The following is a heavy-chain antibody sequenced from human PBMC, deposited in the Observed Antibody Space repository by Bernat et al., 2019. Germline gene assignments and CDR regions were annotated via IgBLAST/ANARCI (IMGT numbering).Heavy chain of an antibody. V-gene: IGHV3-30-3*01. CDR3: ARDGQLLYLGEKLDAFDI. CDR1: GFTFSSYA. D-gene: IGHD2-2*02. CDR2: ISYDGSNK. Sequence: QVQLVESGGGVVQPGRSLRLFCAASGFTFSSYAMHWVRQAPGKGLEWVAVISYDGSNKYYADSVKGRFTISRDNSKNTLYLQMNSLRAEDTAVYYCARDGQLLYLGEKLDAFDIWGQGTVVTVSS. J-gene: IGHJ3*02.